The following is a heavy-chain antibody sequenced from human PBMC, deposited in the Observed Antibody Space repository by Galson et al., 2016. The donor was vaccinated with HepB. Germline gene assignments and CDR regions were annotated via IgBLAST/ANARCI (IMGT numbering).Heavy chain of an antibody. CDR1: GGSISRDIFY. Sequence: SETLSLTCAVSGGSISRDIFYWGWIRQPPGKGLEWIGNIYYSGYTHYNPSLRSRLTMSVDTSKRQFSLDLSSVTAADTAVYYCARGLDATMGGGWHYGMDVWGQGTTVTVSS. V-gene: IGHV4-39*01. D-gene: IGHD5-18*01. J-gene: IGHJ6*02. CDR2: IYYSGYT. CDR3: ARGLDATMGGGWHYGMDV.